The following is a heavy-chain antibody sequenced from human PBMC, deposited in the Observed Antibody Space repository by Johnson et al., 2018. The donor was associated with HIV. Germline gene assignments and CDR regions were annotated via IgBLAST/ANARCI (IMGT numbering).Heavy chain of an antibody. Sequence: VQLVESGGGLIQPGGSLRLSCAASGFTVSSNYMSWVRQAPGKGLEWVSVIYSGGSTYYADSVKGRFTISRDNSKNTLYLQMNSLRAEDTAVYYCAKDEGDGYRHDAFDIWCQGTKVTVSS. CDR3: AKDEGDGYRHDAFDI. CDR1: GFTVSSNY. J-gene: IGHJ3*02. D-gene: IGHD5-24*01. CDR2: IYSGGST. V-gene: IGHV3-66*03.